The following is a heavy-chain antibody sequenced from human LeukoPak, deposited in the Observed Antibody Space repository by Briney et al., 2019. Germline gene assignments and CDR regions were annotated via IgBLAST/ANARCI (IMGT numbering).Heavy chain of an antibody. CDR2: ISSSSSYI. V-gene: IGHV3-21*01. CDR3: AKDREATFDY. CDR1: GFAFSSYG. J-gene: IGHJ4*02. D-gene: IGHD1-26*01. Sequence: GGSLRLSCAASGFAFSSYGMNWVRQAPGKGLEWVSSISSSSSYIYYADSVKGRFTISRDNAKNSLYLQMNSLRAEDTAVYYCAKDREATFDYWGQGTLVTVSS.